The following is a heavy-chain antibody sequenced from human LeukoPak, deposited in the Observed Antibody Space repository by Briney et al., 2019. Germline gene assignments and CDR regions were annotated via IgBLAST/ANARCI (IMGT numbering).Heavy chain of an antibody. CDR2: ISAYNGNT. Sequence: ASVKVSCKASGYTFTGYYMHWVRQAPGQGLEWMGWISAYNGNTKYAQKLQGRVTMTTDTSTSTAYMELRSLRSDDTAVYYCARGPGGFDWTDIPNWYFDLWGRGTLVTVSS. V-gene: IGHV1-18*04. CDR3: ARGPGGFDWTDIPNWYFDL. CDR1: GYTFTGYY. J-gene: IGHJ2*01. D-gene: IGHD3-9*01.